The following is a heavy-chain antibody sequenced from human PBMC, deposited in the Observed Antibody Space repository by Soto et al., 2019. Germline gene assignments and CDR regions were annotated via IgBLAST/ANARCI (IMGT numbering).Heavy chain of an antibody. Sequence: NPSETLSLTCTVSGGSISSGGYYWSWIRQHPGKGLEWIGYIYYSGSTYYNPSLKSRVTISVDTSKNQFSLKLSSVTAADTAVYYCARDSYGGNPGYWGQGTLVTVSS. V-gene: IGHV4-31*03. CDR2: IYYSGST. CDR3: ARDSYGGNPGY. J-gene: IGHJ4*02. D-gene: IGHD2-15*01. CDR1: GGSISSGGYY.